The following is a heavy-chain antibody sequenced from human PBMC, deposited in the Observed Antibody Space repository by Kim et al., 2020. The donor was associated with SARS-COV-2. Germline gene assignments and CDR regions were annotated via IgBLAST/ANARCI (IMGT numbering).Heavy chain of an antibody. J-gene: IGHJ6*03. CDR3: AKGPYFYYMDV. Sequence: YVDSVKGRFNISRDNTKKSVYLEMNSRRAEDTAVYYCAKGPYFYYMDVWGSGTTVTVSS. V-gene: IGHV3-7*04.